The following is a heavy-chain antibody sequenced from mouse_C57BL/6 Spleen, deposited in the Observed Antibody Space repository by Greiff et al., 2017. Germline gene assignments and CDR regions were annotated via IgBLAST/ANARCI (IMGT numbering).Heavy chain of an antibody. V-gene: IGHV14-3*01. CDR1: GFNIKNTY. CDR3: AVGQLRLRAFDY. Sequence: EVQGVESVAELVRPGASVKLSCTASGFNIKNTYMHWVKQRPEQGLEWIGRSDPANGNTKYAPKFQGKATITADTSSNTAYLQLSSLTSEDTAIYYCAVGQLRLRAFDYWGQGTTLTVSS. CDR2: SDPANGNT. D-gene: IGHD3-2*02. J-gene: IGHJ2*01.